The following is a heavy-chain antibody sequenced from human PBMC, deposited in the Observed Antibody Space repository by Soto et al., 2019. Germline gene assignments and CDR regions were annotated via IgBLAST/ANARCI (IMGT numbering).Heavy chain of an antibody. CDR1: GGTFSSYA. CDR2: IIPIFGTA. CDR3: ARITEGALSSGPSPATNYFDS. V-gene: IGHV1-69*13. D-gene: IGHD6-19*01. J-gene: IGHJ4*02. Sequence: GASVKVSCKASGGTFSSYAISWVRQAPGQGLEWMGGIIPIFGTANYAQKFQGRVTITADESTSTAYMELSSLRSEDTAVYYCARITEGALSSGPSPATNYFDSWGQGTLVTVSS.